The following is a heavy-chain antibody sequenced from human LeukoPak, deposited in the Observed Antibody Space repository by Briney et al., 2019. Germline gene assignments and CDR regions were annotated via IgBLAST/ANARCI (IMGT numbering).Heavy chain of an antibody. CDR3: AKDRDDYGDDC. D-gene: IGHD4-17*01. CDR1: GFTFNNVG. Sequence: GGSLRLSCAASGFTFNNVGMHWIRQAPGKGLEWVALVRSGGTDKYYADSVKGRFTISRDNSKNMVYLQMNSLRVEDTAVYYCAKDRDDYGDDCWGQGILVTVPT. V-gene: IGHV3-30*02. J-gene: IGHJ4*02. CDR2: VRSGGTDK.